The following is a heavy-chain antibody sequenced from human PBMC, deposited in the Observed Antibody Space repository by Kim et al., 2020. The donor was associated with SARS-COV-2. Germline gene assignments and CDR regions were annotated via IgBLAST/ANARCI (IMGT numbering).Heavy chain of an antibody. CDR1: GFTFSSYG. D-gene: IGHD1-26*01. CDR3: AKDSNPWRVGATHFDY. Sequence: GGSLRLSCAASGFTFSSYGMHWVRQAPGKGLEWAAVISYDGSNKYYADSVKGRFTISRDNSRNTLYLQMNSLRAEDTAVYYCAKDSNPWRVGATHFDYWG. V-gene: IGHV3-30*18. CDR2: ISYDGSNK. J-gene: IGHJ4*01.